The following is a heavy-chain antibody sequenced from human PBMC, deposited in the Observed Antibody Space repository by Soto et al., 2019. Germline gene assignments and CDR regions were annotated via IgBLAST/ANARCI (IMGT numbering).Heavy chain of an antibody. CDR3: ARVRGAYAIEC. J-gene: IGHJ4*02. Sequence: QVQRVESGGGLVKPGESLRLSCAASGFTFSDYYMSWIRQAPGKGPEWVSYISTSGTTIHYADSVKGRFTISRDNAKNSLYLQMNSLRAEDTAVYYCARVRGAYAIECWGQGTLVTVS. V-gene: IGHV3-11*01. CDR2: ISTSGTTI. D-gene: IGHD5-12*01. CDR1: GFTFSDYY.